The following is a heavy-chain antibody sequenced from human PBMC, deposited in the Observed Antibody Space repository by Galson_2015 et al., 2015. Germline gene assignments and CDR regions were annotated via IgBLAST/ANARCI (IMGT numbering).Heavy chain of an antibody. CDR1: GFTFSNYG. V-gene: IGHV3-33*01. CDR2: ISSDGSNT. D-gene: IGHD2-8*01. CDR3: AREEWAAGMYGMPRWLDP. Sequence: SLRLSCAASGFTFSNYGMHWVRQTPGKGLEWVSVISSDGSNTYYAESVKGRFTISRDNSKNTVYLQMNSLRVEDTAVYYCAREEWAAGMYGMPRWLDPWGQGILVTVSS. J-gene: IGHJ5*02.